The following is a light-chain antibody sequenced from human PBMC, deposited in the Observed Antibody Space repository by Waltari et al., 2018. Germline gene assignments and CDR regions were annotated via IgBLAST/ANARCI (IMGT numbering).Light chain of an antibody. Sequence: DIQMTQSPSSVSASVGDRVTITCRASQSISSSLACYQQKPGKAPTLLIYSASTLQTGVPARFSGSGSGTDFSLTINSLQPEDFATYFCQQGASVPPTFGQGT. V-gene: IGKV1-12*01. CDR1: QSISSS. CDR2: SAS. J-gene: IGKJ1*01. CDR3: QQGASVPPT.